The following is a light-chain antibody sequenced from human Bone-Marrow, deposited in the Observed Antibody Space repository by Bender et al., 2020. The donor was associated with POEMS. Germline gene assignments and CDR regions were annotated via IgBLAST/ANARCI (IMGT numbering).Light chain of an antibody. Sequence: QSALTQPASVSGSPGQSITISCTGTSSDVGDYNDVSWYQQHPGKAPKLMIYEGSKRPSGLSNRFSGSKSGNTASLTISGLQAEDEADYYCCSYAGGSTYVFGTGTKVTVL. J-gene: IGLJ1*01. CDR3: CSYAGGSTYV. CDR2: EGS. V-gene: IGLV2-23*01. CDR1: SSDVGDYND.